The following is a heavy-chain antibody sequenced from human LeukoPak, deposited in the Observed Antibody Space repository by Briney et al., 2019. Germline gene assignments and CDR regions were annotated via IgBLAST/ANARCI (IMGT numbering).Heavy chain of an antibody. D-gene: IGHD6-13*01. J-gene: IGHJ4*02. Sequence: GGSLRLSCAASGFSFSSYAMSWVRQAPGKGLEWVSVISGSDGSTYYADSAKGRFTISRDNSRNSLYLQMNSLRADDTAVYYCAKLAYSWYLGYFDYWGQGTLVTVSS. V-gene: IGHV3-23*01. CDR1: GFSFSSYA. CDR3: AKLAYSWYLGYFDY. CDR2: ISGSDGST.